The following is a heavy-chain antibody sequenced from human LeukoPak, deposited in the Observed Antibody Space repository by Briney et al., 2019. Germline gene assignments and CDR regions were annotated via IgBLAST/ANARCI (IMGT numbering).Heavy chain of an antibody. J-gene: IGHJ6*02. CDR3: ARDLVLLWFGDRFHYYYYYGMDV. Sequence: ASVKVSCKASGYTFTGYYMHWVRQAPGQGLEWMGWINPNSGGTNYAQKFQGRVTMNRDTLISTVYVELSRLRSDDTAVYYCARDLVLLWFGDRFHYYYYYGMDVWGQGTTVTVSS. CDR1: GYTFTGYY. CDR2: INPNSGGT. D-gene: IGHD3-10*01. V-gene: IGHV1-2*02.